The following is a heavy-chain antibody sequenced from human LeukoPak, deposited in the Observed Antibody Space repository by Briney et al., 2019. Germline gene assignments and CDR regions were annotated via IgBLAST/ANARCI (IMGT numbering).Heavy chain of an antibody. D-gene: IGHD6-13*01. V-gene: IGHV5-51*01. CDR3: ARSIAADGTSTFDY. J-gene: IGHJ4*02. CDR1: GYSFTSYW. CDR2: IYPGDSDT. Sequence: GESLKISCKCSGYSFTSYWIGWVRQMPGKGLEGMGIIYPGDSDTRYSPSFQGQVTISVDKSISTAYLQWSSLKASDTAMYYCARSIAADGTSTFDYWGQGTLVTVSS.